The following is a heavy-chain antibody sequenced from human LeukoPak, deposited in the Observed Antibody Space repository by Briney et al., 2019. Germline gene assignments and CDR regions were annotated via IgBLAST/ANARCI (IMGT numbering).Heavy chain of an antibody. J-gene: IGHJ4*02. D-gene: IGHD5-12*01. Sequence: ASVKVSCKASGYTFTSYYMHWVRQAPGQGLEWMGIINPSGGSTSYAQKFQGRVTMTRDTSTSTVYMELSSLRAEDTAVYYCAREGAKRGYSGYDAMYWGQGTLVIVSS. CDR3: AREGAKRGYSGYDAMY. CDR2: INPSGGST. CDR1: GYTFTSYY. V-gene: IGHV1-46*01.